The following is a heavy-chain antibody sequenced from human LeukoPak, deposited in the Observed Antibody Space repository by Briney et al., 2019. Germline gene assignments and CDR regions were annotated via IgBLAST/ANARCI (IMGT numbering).Heavy chain of an antibody. Sequence: PGGSLRLSCAASTFTFSHYAMQWVRQAPGKGLEWVAVIWNDGSDKYYADSVKGRFTVSRDNSRNTLYLQMDSLRAEDTGVYYCAKDAQRGFDYSNSLQHWGPGTLVTVSS. CDR3: AKDAQRGFDYSNSLQH. V-gene: IGHV3-33*06. CDR1: TFTFSHYA. J-gene: IGHJ1*01. CDR2: IWNDGSDK. D-gene: IGHD4-11*01.